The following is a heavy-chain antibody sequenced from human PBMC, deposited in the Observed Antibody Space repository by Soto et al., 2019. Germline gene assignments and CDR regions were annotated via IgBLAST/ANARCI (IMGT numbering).Heavy chain of an antibody. CDR2: ISYDGSKE. V-gene: IGHV3-30*18. J-gene: IGHJ6*02. CDR1: GFTFSSYG. Sequence: QVQLVESGGGVVQPGRSLRLSCAASGFTFSSYGMHWVRQAPGKGLEWVAVISYDGSKEFYADPVKGRFTISRDNSKNTLYLQMNSLSAEDTAVYYCAKDLRLWSKDYYYYGMDVWGQGTTVTVSS. D-gene: IGHD5-18*01. CDR3: AKDLRLWSKDYYYYGMDV.